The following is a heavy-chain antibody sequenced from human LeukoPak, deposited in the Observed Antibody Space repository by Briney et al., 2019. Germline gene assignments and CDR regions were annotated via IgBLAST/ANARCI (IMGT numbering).Heavy chain of an antibody. J-gene: IGHJ6*02. CDR2: IYYRGST. V-gene: IGHV4-31*03. D-gene: IGHD3-10*01. CDR3: TRDTGSGSLYGMDV. Sequence: SETLSLTCTVSGGSISRGAYYWTWIRQHSGKGLEWIGYIYYRGSTYYNPSLKSRVTILVDTSKNQFSLKLSSVTAADTAVYYCTRDTGSGSLYGMDVWGQGTTVTVSS. CDR1: GGSISRGAYY.